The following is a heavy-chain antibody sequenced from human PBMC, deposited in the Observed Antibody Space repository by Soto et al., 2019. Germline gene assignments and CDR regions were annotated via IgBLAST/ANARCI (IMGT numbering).Heavy chain of an antibody. CDR2: IIPIFGTA. CDR1: GGTFSSYA. V-gene: IGHV1-69*13. CDR3: ARVLITMVRGVIIGYYYGMDV. Sequence: SVKVSCKASGGTFSSYAISWVRQAPGQGLEWMGGIIPIFGTANYAQKFQGRVTITADESTSTAYMELSSLRSEDTAVYYCARVLITMVRGVIIGYYYGMDVWGQGTTVTVSS. J-gene: IGHJ6*02. D-gene: IGHD3-10*01.